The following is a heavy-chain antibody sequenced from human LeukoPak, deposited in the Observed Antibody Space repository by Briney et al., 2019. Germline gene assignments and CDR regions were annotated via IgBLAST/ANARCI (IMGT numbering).Heavy chain of an antibody. J-gene: IGHJ4*02. CDR1: GGSISSGSYY. D-gene: IGHD3-9*01. Sequence: PSQTLSLTCTVSGGSISSGSYYWSWIRQPAGKGLEWIGRIYTSGSTNYNPSLKSRVTISVDTSKNQFSLKLSSVTAADTAVYYCARDPPHYDILTGPLWGQGTLVTVSS. CDR2: IYTSGST. V-gene: IGHV4-61*02. CDR3: ARDPPHYDILTGPL.